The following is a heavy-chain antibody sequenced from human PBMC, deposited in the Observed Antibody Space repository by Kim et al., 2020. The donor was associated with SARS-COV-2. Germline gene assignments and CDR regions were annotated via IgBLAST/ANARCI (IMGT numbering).Heavy chain of an antibody. D-gene: IGHD3-10*01. V-gene: IGHV4-59*08. J-gene: IGHJ4*02. CDR1: GGSISSYY. Sequence: SETLSLTCTVSGGSISSYYWSWIRQPPGKGLEWIGYIYYSGSTNYNPSLKSRGTISVDTSKNQFSLKLSSVTAADTAVYYCAGSITMVRVLDYWGQGTLVTVSS. CDR3: AGSITMVRVLDY. CDR2: IYYSGST.